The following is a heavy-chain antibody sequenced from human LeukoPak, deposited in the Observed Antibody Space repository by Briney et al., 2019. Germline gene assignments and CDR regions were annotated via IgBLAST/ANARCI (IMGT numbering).Heavy chain of an antibody. D-gene: IGHD1-26*01. V-gene: IGHV3-23*01. CDR2: ISGSGGST. J-gene: IGHJ4*02. CDR1: GFTFSSYA. CDR3: ATYSRSFEY. Sequence: GGSLRLSCAASGFTFSSYAMSWVRQAPGKGLEWVSAISGSGGSTYYADSVKGRFTISRDNTQNALYLQMDSLRAEDTAVYYCATYSRSFEYWGQGTLVTVSS.